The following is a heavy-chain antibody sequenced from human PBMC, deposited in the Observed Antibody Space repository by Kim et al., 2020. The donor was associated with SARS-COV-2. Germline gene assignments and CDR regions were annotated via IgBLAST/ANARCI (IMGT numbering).Heavy chain of an antibody. CDR3: ARGGGAYCGGDCDRPFDY. D-gene: IGHD2-21*02. CDR1: GITVSSDY. J-gene: IGHJ4*01. V-gene: IGHV3-66*01. Sequence: GGSLRLSCAASGITVSSDYMSWVRQAPGKGLEWVSVIYSDGSTYYSDSVKGRFTMSRDNPNNMVYLQMNSLRAEDTAVYYCARGGGAYCGGDCDRPFDY. CDR2: IYSDGST.